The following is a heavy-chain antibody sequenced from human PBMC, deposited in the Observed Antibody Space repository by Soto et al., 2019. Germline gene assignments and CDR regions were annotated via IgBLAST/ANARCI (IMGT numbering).Heavy chain of an antibody. Sequence: ALVKVSCNPTGYASSSYEMNWVRQATGKGIEWMGWKNPNSGHTGYAQKFQGRVTMTRNTSISTAYMELSSLRSEDTAVYYCARGAPSGIFEVVIIRTDYYGTDVWVQGTTDTVS. CDR3: ARGAPSGIFEVVIIRTDYYGTDV. CDR1: GYASSSYE. V-gene: IGHV1-8*01. D-gene: IGHD3-3*01. J-gene: IGHJ6*02. CDR2: KNPNSGHT.